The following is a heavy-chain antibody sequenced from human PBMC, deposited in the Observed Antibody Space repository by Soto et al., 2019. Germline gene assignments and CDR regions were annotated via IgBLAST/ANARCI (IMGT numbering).Heavy chain of an antibody. CDR3: ARGGVYCNAGSCPYNWFDP. D-gene: IGHD2-15*01. J-gene: IGHJ5*02. CDR2: ISPYNGNT. Sequence: QVQLVQSGTEVKKPGASVKVSCKTSGYTFTSYGITWVRQAPGQGLEWMGWISPYNGNTNYAQNPQGRVSMTTDTSTNTAYMELRSLRSDDTAVYYCARGGVYCNAGSCPYNWFDPWGQGTLVTVSS. V-gene: IGHV1-18*01. CDR1: GYTFTSYG.